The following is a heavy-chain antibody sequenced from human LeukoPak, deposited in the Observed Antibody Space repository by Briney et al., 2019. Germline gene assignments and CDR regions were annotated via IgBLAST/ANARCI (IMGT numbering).Heavy chain of an antibody. J-gene: IGHJ3*02. CDR2: ISAYNGNT. D-gene: IGHD3-3*01. CDR3: ARDLVPETYYDPWGAFDI. Sequence: ASVKVSCKASGYTFTSYGISWVRQAPGQGLEWMGWISAYNGNTNYAQKLQGRVTMTTDTSTSTAYMELRSLRSDDTAVYYCARDLVPETYYDPWGAFDIWGQGTMVTVSS. V-gene: IGHV1-18*01. CDR1: GYTFTSYG.